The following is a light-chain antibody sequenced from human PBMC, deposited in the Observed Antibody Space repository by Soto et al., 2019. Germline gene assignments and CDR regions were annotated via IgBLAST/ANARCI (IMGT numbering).Light chain of an antibody. V-gene: IGKV3-11*01. Sequence: EIVFTQSPATLSLSPGERATLSCRASQSVSSYLAWYQQKPGQAPRLLIYDASNRANGIPASFSGSGSGTDFTLTISSLEPEDLAVYYCQQRSNWLPITFGQGTRLEIK. CDR3: QQRSNWLPIT. CDR1: QSVSSY. CDR2: DAS. J-gene: IGKJ5*01.